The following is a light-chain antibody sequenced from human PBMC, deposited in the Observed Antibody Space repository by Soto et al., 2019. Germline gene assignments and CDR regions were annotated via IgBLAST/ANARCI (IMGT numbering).Light chain of an antibody. CDR3: QQYGSSPRT. Sequence: EIVLTQSPGTLALSPGERATLSCRASQRVSTNYLSWYQQKSGQAPSLLIYDVSRRATGIPERFSGSGSGTDFTLIISRLEPEDFAVYYCQQYGSSPRTFGQGTKVDIK. V-gene: IGKV3-20*01. CDR2: DVS. CDR1: QRVSTNY. J-gene: IGKJ1*01.